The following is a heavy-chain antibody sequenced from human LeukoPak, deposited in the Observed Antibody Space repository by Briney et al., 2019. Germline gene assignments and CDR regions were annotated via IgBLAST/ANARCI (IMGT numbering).Heavy chain of an antibody. CDR1: RFTFSNYG. V-gene: IGHV3-33*01. CDR3: ARGRGYDSGTYNYAFSDY. J-gene: IGHJ4*02. Sequence: PGGSLRLSCAASRFTFSNYGMHWVRQAPGKGLEWVAAIWYDGSNKYYADSVKGRFTISRDNSKNTLYLQMNSLRAEDTAVYYCARGRGYDSGTYNYAFSDYWGQGTLVTVSS. D-gene: IGHD3-22*01. CDR2: IWYDGSNK.